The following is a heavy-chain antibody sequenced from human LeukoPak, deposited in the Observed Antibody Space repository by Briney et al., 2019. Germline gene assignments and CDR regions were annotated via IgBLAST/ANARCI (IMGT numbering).Heavy chain of an antibody. CDR3: ASGKGIHSY. D-gene: IGHD6-13*01. J-gene: IGHJ4*02. V-gene: IGHV3-15*01. CDR2: IKSKTDGGTT. CDR1: GFTFSNAW. Sequence: GGSLRLSCAASGFTFSNAWMSWVRQAPGKGLEWVGRIKSKTDGGTTDYAAPVKGRFTISRDDSKNTLYLQMNSLRAEDTAVYYCASGKGIHSYWGQGTLVTVSS.